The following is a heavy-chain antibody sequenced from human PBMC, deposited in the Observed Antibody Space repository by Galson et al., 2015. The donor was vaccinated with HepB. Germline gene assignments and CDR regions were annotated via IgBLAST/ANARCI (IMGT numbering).Heavy chain of an antibody. CDR3: ATAGDYYDNSALDY. J-gene: IGHJ4*02. D-gene: IGHD3-22*01. Sequence: SVKVSCKVSGSALSDLALHWVRQAPGKGPEWMGGFDPEDGETIYAQKFQGRVTTTEDTSTDTAYMELSSLRSEDTALYFCATAGDYYDNSALDYWGQGTVVTVSS. CDR1: GSALSDLA. CDR2: FDPEDGET. V-gene: IGHV1-24*01.